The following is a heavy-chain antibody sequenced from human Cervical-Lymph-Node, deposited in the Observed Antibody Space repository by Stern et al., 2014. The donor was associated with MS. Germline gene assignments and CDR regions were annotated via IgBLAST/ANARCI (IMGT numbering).Heavy chain of an antibody. CDR1: GGTFSSYA. J-gene: IGHJ6*02. CDR2: IIPIFGTA. D-gene: IGHD6-19*01. V-gene: IGHV1-69*01. Sequence: QVQLVQSGAEVKKPGSSVKVSCKASGGTFSSYAISWVRQAPGQGLEWMGGIIPIFGTANYAKKFQGRVTLTADESTSTAYMELSSLRSEDTAVYYCARGRIDSSGWYYYYYGMDVWGQGTTVTVSS. CDR3: ARGRIDSSGWYYYYYGMDV.